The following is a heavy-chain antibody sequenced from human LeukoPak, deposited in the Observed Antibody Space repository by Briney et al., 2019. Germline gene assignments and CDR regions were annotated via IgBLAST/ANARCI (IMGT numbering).Heavy chain of an antibody. J-gene: IGHJ4*02. CDR2: IWYGGSNK. CDR1: GFTFSSYG. D-gene: IGHD6-13*01. Sequence: GGSLRLSCAASGFTFSSYGMHWVRQAPGKGLEWVAAIWYGGSNKYYADSVKGRFTISRDNSKNTLYLQMNSLRAEDTAVYYCARDRIAAAGTPYYWGQGTLVTVSS. CDR3: ARDRIAAAGTPYY. V-gene: IGHV3-33*08.